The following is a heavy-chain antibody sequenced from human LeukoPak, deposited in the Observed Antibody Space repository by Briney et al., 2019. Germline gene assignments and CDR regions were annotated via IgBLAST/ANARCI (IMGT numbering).Heavy chain of an antibody. CDR3: ARGRDGYNYYYYYYMDV. CDR2: MWYDGSIK. J-gene: IGHJ6*03. D-gene: IGHD5-24*01. Sequence: GGSLRLSCAASGVTFSNYGMRWVRQAPGKGLEWLAIMWYDGSIKYYADSAKGGFTFSRDNSKNTVFLQLNSLRAEDTAVYYCARGRDGYNYYYYYYMDVWGKGTTVTVSS. CDR1: GVTFSNYG. V-gene: IGHV3-33*02.